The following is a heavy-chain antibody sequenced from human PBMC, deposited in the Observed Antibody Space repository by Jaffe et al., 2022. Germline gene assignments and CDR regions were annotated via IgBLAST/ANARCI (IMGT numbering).Heavy chain of an antibody. J-gene: IGHJ4*02. CDR3: ARRPGYSSSWYEGYYFDY. CDR2: IYYSGST. CDR1: GGSISSYY. Sequence: QVQLQESGPGLVKPSETLSLTCTVSGGSISSYYWSWIRQPPGKGLEWIGYIYYSGSTNYNPSLKSRVTISVDTSKNQFSLKLSSVTAADTAVYYCARRPGYSSSWYEGYYFDYWGQGTLVTVSS. V-gene: IGHV4-59*01. D-gene: IGHD6-13*01.